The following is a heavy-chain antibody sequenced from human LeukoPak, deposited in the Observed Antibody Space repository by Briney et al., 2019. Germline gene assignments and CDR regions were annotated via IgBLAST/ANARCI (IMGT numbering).Heavy chain of an antibody. V-gene: IGHV4-59*12. J-gene: IGHJ4*02. D-gene: IGHD3-16*02. CDR1: GGSISHYY. Sequence: SETLSLTCTVSGGSISHYYWSWIRQSPGKGLEWIGYIHYSGSTKYNPSLKSRFTISVDTSKSQFSLKLTSVTAADTAVYYCAREVITFGGVIVNYFDYWGQGSLVTVSS. CDR2: IHYSGST. CDR3: AREVITFGGVIVNYFDY.